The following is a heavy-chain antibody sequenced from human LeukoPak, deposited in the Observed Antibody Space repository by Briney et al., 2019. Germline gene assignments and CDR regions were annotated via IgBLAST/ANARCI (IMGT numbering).Heavy chain of an antibody. V-gene: IGHV3-11*01. CDR1: GFTFSDYY. Sequence: GGSLRLSCAASGFTFSDYYMSWIRQAPGKGLEWVSYISGSGDTIFYADSVEGRFTISRDNAKKPLFLQMNSLSAEDTAVYYCARAGVVGATADYWGQGTLVTVSS. D-gene: IGHD1-26*01. CDR3: ARAGVVGATADY. J-gene: IGHJ4*02. CDR2: ISGSGDTI.